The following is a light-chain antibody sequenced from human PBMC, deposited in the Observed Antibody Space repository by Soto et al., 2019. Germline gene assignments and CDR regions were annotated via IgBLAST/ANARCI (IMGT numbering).Light chain of an antibody. CDR2: DAS. CDR3: QQRSNWNT. J-gene: IGKJ5*01. CDR1: QSVSSY. Sequence: EIVFTQSPATLSLSPGERATLSCRASQSVSSYLAWYQQKPGQAPRLLIYDASNRATGIPARFSGSGSGTDFTLTISSLEPEDFAVYYCQQRSNWNTFGQGTRLEIK. V-gene: IGKV3-11*01.